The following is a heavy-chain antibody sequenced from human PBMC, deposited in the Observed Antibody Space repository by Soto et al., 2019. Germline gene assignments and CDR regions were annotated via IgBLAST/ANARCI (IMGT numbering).Heavy chain of an antibody. CDR3: ARVDYDILTGYYLRWFDP. Sequence: GASVKVSCKASGYTFTSYGISWVRQAPGQGLEWMGWISAYNGNTNYAQKLQGRVTMTRDTSTSTVYMELSSLRSEDTAVYYCARVDYDILTGYYLRWFDPWGQGTLVTVSS. V-gene: IGHV1-18*01. CDR1: GYTFTSYG. J-gene: IGHJ5*02. D-gene: IGHD3-9*01. CDR2: ISAYNGNT.